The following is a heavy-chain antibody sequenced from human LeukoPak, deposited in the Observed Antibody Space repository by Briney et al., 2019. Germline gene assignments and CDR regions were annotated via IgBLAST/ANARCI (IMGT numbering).Heavy chain of an antibody. CDR1: GYTFTSYG. Sequence: ASVKVSCKASGYTFTSYGINWVRQAPGQGLEWMGWISPYNGNTNYAQKFQGRVTMTRDTSTSTVYMELSSLRSEDTAVYYCARGKWDIMAGYAPEDYWGQGTLVTVSS. D-gene: IGHD5-12*01. CDR2: ISPYNGNT. J-gene: IGHJ4*02. CDR3: ARGKWDIMAGYAPEDY. V-gene: IGHV1-18*01.